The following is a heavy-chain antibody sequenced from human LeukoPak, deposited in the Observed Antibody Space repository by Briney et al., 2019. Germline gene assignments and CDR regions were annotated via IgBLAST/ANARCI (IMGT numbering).Heavy chain of an antibody. CDR2: IYYSGST. Sequence: SETLSLTCVVYGGSFSGYYWSWIRQPPGKGLEWIGYIYYSGSTNYNPSLKSRVTISVDTSKNQFSLKLSSVTAADTAVYYCARHHYGDYIDYWGQGTLVTVSS. CDR1: GGSFSGYY. V-gene: IGHV4-59*08. D-gene: IGHD4-17*01. J-gene: IGHJ4*02. CDR3: ARHHYGDYIDY.